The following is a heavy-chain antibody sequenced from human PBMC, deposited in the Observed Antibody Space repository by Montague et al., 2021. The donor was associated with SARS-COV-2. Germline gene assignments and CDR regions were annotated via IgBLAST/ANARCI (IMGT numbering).Heavy chain of an antibody. Sequence: CAISGVSVSSNSATWNWIRQSPSRGLERLGRTYYRSMWKSDYARSVKSRIAINPDTSKNQFSLQLSSVTPEDTALYYCVRGIEAAGSYDYWGQGTLVTVSS. V-gene: IGHV6-1*01. J-gene: IGHJ4*02. D-gene: IGHD6-13*01. CDR1: GVSVSSNSAT. CDR3: VRGIEAAGSYDY. CDR2: TYYRSMWKS.